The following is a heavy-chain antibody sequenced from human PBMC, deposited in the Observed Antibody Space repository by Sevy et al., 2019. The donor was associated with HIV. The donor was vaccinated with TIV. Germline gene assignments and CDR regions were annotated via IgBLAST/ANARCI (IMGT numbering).Heavy chain of an antibody. J-gene: IGHJ4*02. D-gene: IGHD3-10*01. V-gene: IGHV3-7*03. CDR1: GFTFSNYW. CDR2: IKQDGTEK. CDR3: ARDRRVEYRGHDY. Sequence: GGSLRLSCAASGFTFSNYWLSWVRQAPGKGLEWVANIKQDGTEKFYVDSVKGRFTISRDNAKNSLFLHMNSLRAEDTAIYYCARDRRVEYRGHDYWGQGTLVSVSS.